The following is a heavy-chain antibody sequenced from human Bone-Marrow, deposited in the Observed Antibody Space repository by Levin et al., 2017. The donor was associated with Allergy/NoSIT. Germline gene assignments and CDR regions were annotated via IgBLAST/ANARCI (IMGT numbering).Heavy chain of an antibody. CDR3: ASWGSSLAY. CDR2: IYYSGST. CDR1: GGSISSYY. D-gene: IGHD3-16*01. V-gene: IGHV4-59*01. Sequence: GSLRLSCTVSGGSISSYYWSWIRQPPGKGLEWIGYIYYSGSTNYNPSLKSRVTISVDTSKNQFSLKLSSVTAADTAVYYCASWGSSLAYWGQGTLVTVSS. J-gene: IGHJ4*02.